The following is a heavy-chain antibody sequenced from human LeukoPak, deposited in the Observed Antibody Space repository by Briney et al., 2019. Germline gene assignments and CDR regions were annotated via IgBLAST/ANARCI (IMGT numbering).Heavy chain of an antibody. CDR1: GFTFSNYG. V-gene: IGHV3-30*18. Sequence: GGSLRLSCAASGFTFSNYGMHWIRQAPGKGLEWVAVISYDGSNKYYTDSVKGRFTISRDNSKNTLYLQMNSLRAEDTAVYYCAKDRTAGYDGLVDYWGQGTLVTVSS. J-gene: IGHJ4*02. CDR2: ISYDGSNK. CDR3: AKDRTAGYDGLVDY. D-gene: IGHD5-12*01.